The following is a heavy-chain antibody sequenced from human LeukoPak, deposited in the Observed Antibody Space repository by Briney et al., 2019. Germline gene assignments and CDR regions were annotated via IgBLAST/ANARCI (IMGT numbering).Heavy chain of an antibody. J-gene: IGHJ4*02. D-gene: IGHD4-17*01. CDR2: INPNSGGT. CDR1: RYTFTGYY. CDR3: ARDRNGEGRIDY. V-gene: IGHV1-2*02. Sequence: GASVKVSCKASRYTFTGYYMHWVRQAPGQGLEWMGWINPNSGGTNYAQKFQGRVTMTRDTSISTAYMELSRLRSDDTAVYYCARDRNGEGRIDYWGQGTLVTVSS.